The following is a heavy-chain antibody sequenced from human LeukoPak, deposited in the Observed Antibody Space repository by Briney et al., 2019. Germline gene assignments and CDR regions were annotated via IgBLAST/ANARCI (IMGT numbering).Heavy chain of an antibody. J-gene: IGHJ5*02. CDR3: AKAPITMVRGLHPPGS. V-gene: IGHV3-23*01. CDR1: GFTFSSYA. D-gene: IGHD3-10*01. CDR2: ISGSGGST. Sequence: PGGSPRLSCAASGFTFSSYAMSWVRQAPGKGLEWVSAISGSGGSTYYADSVKGRFTISRDNSKNTLYLQMNSLRAEDTAVYYCAKAPITMVRGLHPPGSWGQGTLVTVSS.